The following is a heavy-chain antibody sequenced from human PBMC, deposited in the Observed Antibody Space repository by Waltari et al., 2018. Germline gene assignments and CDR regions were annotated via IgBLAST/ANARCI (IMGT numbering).Heavy chain of an antibody. CDR2: INHSGST. D-gene: IGHD3-3*01. V-gene: IGHV4-34*01. Sequence: QVQLQQWGAGLLKPSETLSLTCAVYGGSFSCYYWSWLRQPPGKGLEWIGEINHSGSTNYNPSLKSRVTISVDTSKNQFSLKLSSVTAADTAVYYCARGRVTIFGVGPTFDYWGQGTLVTVSS. CDR3: ARGRVTIFGVGPTFDY. CDR1: GGSFSCYY. J-gene: IGHJ4*02.